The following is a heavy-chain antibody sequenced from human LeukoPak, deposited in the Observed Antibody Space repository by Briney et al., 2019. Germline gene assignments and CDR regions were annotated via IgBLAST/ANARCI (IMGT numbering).Heavy chain of an antibody. CDR2: IYSGGST. D-gene: IGHD6-19*01. CDR1: GFTVSSNY. Sequence: GGSLRLSCAASGFTVSSNYMSWVRQAPGKGLEWVSVIYSGGSTYYADSVKGRFTIFRDNSKNTLHLQMNSLRPEDTAVYYCARDLAVAGTRTFDYWGQGTLVTVSS. CDR3: ARDLAVAGTRTFDY. J-gene: IGHJ4*02. V-gene: IGHV3-66*01.